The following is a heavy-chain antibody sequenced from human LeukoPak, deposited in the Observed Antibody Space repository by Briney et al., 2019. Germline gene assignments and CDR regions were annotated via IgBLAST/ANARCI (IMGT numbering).Heavy chain of an antibody. CDR3: VRERVTGTGIVSAFTI. D-gene: IGHD2-21*02. Sequence: TGRSLRLSCAASGFTFSSYDLRWVRQAPGKGLEWVALISYDGTNKYYADSVKGRFTLSRDNSKDTVILQMNSLRPEDTAIYYCVRERVTGTGIVSAFTIWGQGTLVTVSS. CDR1: GFTFSSYD. V-gene: IGHV3-30-3*01. J-gene: IGHJ3*02. CDR2: ISYDGTNK.